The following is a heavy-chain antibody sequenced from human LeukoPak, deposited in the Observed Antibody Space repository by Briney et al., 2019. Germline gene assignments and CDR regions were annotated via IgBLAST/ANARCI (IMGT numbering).Heavy chain of an antibody. CDR3: ARDQRRWLRVTLFDY. J-gene: IGHJ4*02. V-gene: IGHV3-48*01. CDR2: ISSSSSTI. Sequence: WVSYISSSSSTIYYADSVKGRFTISRDNAKNSLYLQMNSLRAEDTAVYYCARDQRRWLRVTLFDYWGQGTLVTVSS. D-gene: IGHD5-12*01.